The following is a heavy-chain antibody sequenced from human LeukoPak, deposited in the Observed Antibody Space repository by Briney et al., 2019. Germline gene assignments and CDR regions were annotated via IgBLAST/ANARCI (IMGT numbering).Heavy chain of an antibody. CDR2: IYYSGST. V-gene: IGHV4-59*08. Sequence: ETLSLTCIVSGGSISNYYWTWIRQPPGKGLEWIGYIYYSGSTDYNPSLKSRVTISVDTSKNQFSLKLSSVTATDTAVYYCASTLGSSWQSGFWGQGTLVTVSS. CDR1: GGSISNYY. J-gene: IGHJ4*02. D-gene: IGHD6-13*01. CDR3: ASTLGSSWQSGF.